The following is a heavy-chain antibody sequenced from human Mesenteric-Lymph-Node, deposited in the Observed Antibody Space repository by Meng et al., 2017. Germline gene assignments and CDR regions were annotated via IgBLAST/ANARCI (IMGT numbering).Heavy chain of an antibody. CDR1: GGSISSINW. J-gene: IGHJ2*01. D-gene: IGHD5-18*01. CDR3: ARVGWRQWSFDL. CDR2: IYHSGST. V-gene: IGHV4-4*02. Sequence: QVQVQESGPGLVKPSETLSLTCAVSGGSISSINWWTWVRQPPGKGLEWIGEIYHSGSTNYNPSLKSRVTISVDKSKNQFSLKLSSVTAADTAVYYCARVGWRQWSFDLWGRGTLVTVSS.